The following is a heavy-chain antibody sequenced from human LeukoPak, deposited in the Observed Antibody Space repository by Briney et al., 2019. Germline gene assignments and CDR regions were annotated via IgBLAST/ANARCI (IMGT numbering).Heavy chain of an antibody. CDR1: GGSIRSYY. CDR2: IYTSGST. J-gene: IGHJ6*03. CDR3: AARLPKYYYYYYMDV. D-gene: IGHD6-6*01. V-gene: IGHV4-4*07. Sequence: SETLSLTCTVAGGSIRSYYWSWIRQPAGKGPEWIGRIYTSGSTNYNPSLESRVTMSVDTSKNQFSLRLSSVTAADTAVYYCAARLPKYYYYYYMDVWGKGTTVTISS.